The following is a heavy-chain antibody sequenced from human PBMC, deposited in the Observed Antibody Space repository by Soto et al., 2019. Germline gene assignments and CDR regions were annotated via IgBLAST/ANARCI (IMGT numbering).Heavy chain of an antibody. V-gene: IGHV4-4*07. Sequence: NPSETLSLTCTVFGGSISSYYWSWIRQPAGKGLEWIGRIYTSGSTNYNPSLKSRVTMSVDTSKNQFSLKLSSVTAADTAIYYCARGTYFYDYSGHKRLHYFDYWGQGTLVTVSS. J-gene: IGHJ4*02. CDR1: GGSISSYY. CDR3: ARGTYFYDYSGHKRLHYFDY. D-gene: IGHD3-22*01. CDR2: IYTSGST.